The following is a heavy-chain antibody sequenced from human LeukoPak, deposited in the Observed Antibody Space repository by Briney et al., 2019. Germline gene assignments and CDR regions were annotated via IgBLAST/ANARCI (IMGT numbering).Heavy chain of an antibody. CDR3: ARGYSSSSIDY. D-gene: IGHD6-6*01. CDR2: IYYSGST. CDR1: GGSISSYY. J-gene: IGHJ4*02. Sequence: SETLSLTCTVSGGSISSYYWSWIRQPPGKGLEWIGYIYYSGSTNYNPSLKSRVTISVDTSKNQFSLKLSSVTAADAAVYYCARGYSSSSIDYWGQGTLVTVSS. V-gene: IGHV4-59*08.